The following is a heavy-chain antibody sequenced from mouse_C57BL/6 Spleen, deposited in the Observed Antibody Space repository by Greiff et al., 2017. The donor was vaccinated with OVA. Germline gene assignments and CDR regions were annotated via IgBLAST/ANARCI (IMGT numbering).Heavy chain of an antibody. V-gene: IGHV1-64*01. CDR1: GYTFTSYW. CDR3: AREDYYGSEGYFDV. D-gene: IGHD1-1*01. CDR2: IHPNSGST. Sequence: VKLQQPGAELVKPGASVKLSCKASGYTFTSYWMHWVKQRPGQGLEWIGMIHPNSGSTNYNEQFKSKATLTVDKSSSTAYMQLSSLTSEDSAVYYCAREDYYGSEGYFDVWGTGTTVTVSS. J-gene: IGHJ1*03.